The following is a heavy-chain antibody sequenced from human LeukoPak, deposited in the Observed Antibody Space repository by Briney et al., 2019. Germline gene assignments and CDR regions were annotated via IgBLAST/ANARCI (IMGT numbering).Heavy chain of an antibody. Sequence: TGGSLRLSCAASGFTFRDYYMSWIRQAPGKGLEWISYISSGGSTTYYADSVKGRFTISRDNARTSLYLQMNSLGPDDTALYYCSTDPRLLTYWGHGTLVTVSS. J-gene: IGHJ4*01. D-gene: IGHD2-8*01. CDR1: GFTFRDYY. CDR3: STDPRLLTY. CDR2: ISSGGSTT. V-gene: IGHV3-11*01.